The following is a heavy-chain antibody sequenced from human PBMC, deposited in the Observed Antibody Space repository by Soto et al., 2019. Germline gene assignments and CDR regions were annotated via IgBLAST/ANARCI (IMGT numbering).Heavy chain of an antibody. Sequence: ASVKVSCKASGYVFTGYFIQWLRQAPGQGLEWMGIINPSGGSTSYAQKFQGRVTMTRDTSTSTVYMELSSLRSEDTAVYYCARTHGDYGGDEYFQHWGQGTLVTVSS. CDR3: ARTHGDYGGDEYFQH. V-gene: IGHV1-46*01. J-gene: IGHJ1*01. D-gene: IGHD4-17*01. CDR2: INPSGGST. CDR1: GYVFTGYF.